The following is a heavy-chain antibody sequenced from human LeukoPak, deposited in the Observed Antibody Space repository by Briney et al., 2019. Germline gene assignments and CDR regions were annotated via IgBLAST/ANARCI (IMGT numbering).Heavy chain of an antibody. CDR1: GGTFSSYA. J-gene: IGHJ4*02. V-gene: IGHV1-69*13. CDR3: ARGRAQYQLLRFDY. D-gene: IGHD2-2*01. Sequence: SVKVSCKASGGTFSSYAISWVRQAPGQGLEWMGGIIPIIGTANYAQKFQGRVTITADESTSTAYMELSSLRSEDTAVYYCARGRAQYQLLRFDYWGQGTLVTVSS. CDR2: IIPIIGTA.